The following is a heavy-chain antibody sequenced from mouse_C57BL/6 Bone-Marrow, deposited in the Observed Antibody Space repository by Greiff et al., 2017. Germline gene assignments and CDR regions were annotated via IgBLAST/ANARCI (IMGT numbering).Heavy chain of an antibody. CDR1: GYSFTGYY. CDR2: INPSTGGT. J-gene: IGHJ2*01. CDR3: ARSGDGYYVDYVDY. Sequence: VQLQQSGPELVKPGASVKISCKASGYSFTGYYMNWVKQSPEKSLEWIGEINPSTGGTTYNQKFKAKATLTVDKSSSTAYMQLKSLTSEDSAVYYCARSGDGYYVDYVDYWGQGTTLTGSS. D-gene: IGHD2-3*01. V-gene: IGHV1-42*01.